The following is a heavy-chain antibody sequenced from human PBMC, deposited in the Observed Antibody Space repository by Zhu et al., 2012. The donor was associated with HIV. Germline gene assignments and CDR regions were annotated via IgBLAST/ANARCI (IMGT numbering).Heavy chain of an antibody. Sequence: QVQLVQSGAEVKKPGASVKVSCKASGYTFTGYYMHWVRQAPGQGLEWMGRINPNSGGTNYAQNFQGRVTMTRDTSISTAYMELSRLRSDDTAVYYCARGYSYSSSWYSTDWFDPLGPGNPGHRLL. D-gene: IGHD6-13*01. CDR1: GYTFTGYY. CDR2: INPNSGGT. CDR3: ARGYSYSSSWYSTDWFDP. V-gene: IGHV1-2*06. J-gene: IGHJ5*02.